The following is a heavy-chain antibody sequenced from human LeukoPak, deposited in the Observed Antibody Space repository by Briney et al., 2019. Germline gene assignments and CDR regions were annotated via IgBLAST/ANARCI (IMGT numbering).Heavy chain of an antibody. CDR2: IYYSGST. J-gene: IGHJ4*02. V-gene: IGHV4-59*11. CDR1: GGSISNHY. D-gene: IGHD3-22*01. CDR3: ARAVVDSSGIPSATFDY. Sequence: SETLSLTCTVSGGSISNHYWSWIRQPPGKGLEWIGYIYYSGSTNYNPSLKSRVTISVGTSKNQFSLKLSSVTAADTAVYYCARAVVDSSGIPSATFDYWGQGTLVTVSS.